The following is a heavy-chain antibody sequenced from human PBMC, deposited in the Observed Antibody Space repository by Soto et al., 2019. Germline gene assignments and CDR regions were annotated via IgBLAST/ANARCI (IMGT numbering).Heavy chain of an antibody. CDR2: IYPGDSDT. J-gene: IGHJ6*02. V-gene: IGHV5-51*01. D-gene: IGHD2-2*01. CDR1: GYRFTSYW. Sequence: GESLKISCKGSGYRFTSYWIGWVRQVPGKGLEWMGIIYPGDSDTRYSPSFQGQVTISADKSISTTYLQWSSLKASDTAMYYCATNPGRYAYTTYGMDVWGQGTTVTVSS. CDR3: ATNPGRYAYTTYGMDV.